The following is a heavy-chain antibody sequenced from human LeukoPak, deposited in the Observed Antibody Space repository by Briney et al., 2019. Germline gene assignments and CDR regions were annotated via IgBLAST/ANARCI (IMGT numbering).Heavy chain of an antibody. CDR1: GFTFGDYA. CDR2: IRSKAYGGTT. Sequence: GGSLRLSCTASGFTFGDYAMSWFRQAPGKGLGWVGFIRSKAYGGTTEYAASVKGRFTISRDDSKSIAYLQMNSLKTEDTAVYYCTRGFTVTRGSPFDYWGQGTLVTVSS. CDR3: TRGFTVTRGSPFDY. J-gene: IGHJ4*02. V-gene: IGHV3-49*03. D-gene: IGHD4-17*01.